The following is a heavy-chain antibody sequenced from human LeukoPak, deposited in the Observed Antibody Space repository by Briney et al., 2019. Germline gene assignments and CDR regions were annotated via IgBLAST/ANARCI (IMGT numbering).Heavy chain of an antibody. CDR1: GFTFSTYY. J-gene: IGHJ4*02. Sequence: GGSLRLSCAASGFTFSTYYMNWVRQAPGKGLEWVANIKEDGGEENYMDSVKGRFTISRDNSKNTLYLQMNSLRAEDAAVYYCAQGSVFGVLGNFHYWGQGTLVTVSS. V-gene: IGHV3-7*01. CDR2: IKEDGGEE. CDR3: AQGSVFGVLGNFHY. D-gene: IGHD3-3*01.